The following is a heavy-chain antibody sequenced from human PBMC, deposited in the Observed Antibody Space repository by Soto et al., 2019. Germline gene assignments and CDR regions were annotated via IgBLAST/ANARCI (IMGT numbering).Heavy chain of an antibody. V-gene: IGHV4-34*01. CDR3: ARDCRASNFLPRWFDP. Sequence: SETLSLTCVVSGGSFSSYHWAWIRQTPVKGLEWIGEIDENGSARYNPSLQGRVTLSLDTPKSQLSLSLSSVTAADTAVYYCARDCRASNFLPRWFDPWGQGTLVTVSS. D-gene: IGHD2-15*01. CDR2: IDENGSA. J-gene: IGHJ5*02. CDR1: GGSFSSYH.